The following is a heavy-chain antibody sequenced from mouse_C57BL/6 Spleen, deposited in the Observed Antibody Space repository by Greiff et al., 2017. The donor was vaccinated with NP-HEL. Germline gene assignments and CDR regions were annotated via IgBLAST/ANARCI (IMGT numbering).Heavy chain of an antibody. V-gene: IGHV1-80*01. D-gene: IGHD2-5*01. CDR3: AIKGYINPVFAY. Sequence: VQLQQSGAELVKPGASVKISCKASGYAFSSYWMNWVKQRPGKGLEWIGQIYPGDGDTNYNGKFQGKATLTADKSSSTAYMQLSSLTSEDSAVYFCAIKGYINPVFAYWGQGTLVTVSS. J-gene: IGHJ3*01. CDR1: GYAFSSYW. CDR2: IYPGDGDT.